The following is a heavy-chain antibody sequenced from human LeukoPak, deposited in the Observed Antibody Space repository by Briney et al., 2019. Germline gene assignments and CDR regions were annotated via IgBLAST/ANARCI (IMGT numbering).Heavy chain of an antibody. CDR3: ARHQRIIGTTGGAFDY. J-gene: IGHJ4*02. Sequence: PSETLSLTCTVSGGSISTSRYYWGWIRQPPGKGLEWIGSIYYTGSAYHNQSLKSRVTISVDTSRNQFSLKLNSVTAADTALYYCARHQRIIGTTGGAFDYWGQGALVTVSS. D-gene: IGHD1-20*01. V-gene: IGHV4-39*01. CDR2: IYYTGSA. CDR1: GGSISTSRYY.